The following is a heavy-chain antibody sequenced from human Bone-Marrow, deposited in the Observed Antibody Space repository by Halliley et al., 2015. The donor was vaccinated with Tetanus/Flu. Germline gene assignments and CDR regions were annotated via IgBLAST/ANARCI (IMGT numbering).Heavy chain of an antibody. CDR2: IYPGDSDT. CDR3: RPPSQGRVHTPPDPPANPASRGWGPLGPSDTAIYYCAALIAASHFTDY. Sequence: VQLVQSGAEVKKPGESLKISCKGSGYSFTTYWIGWVRQVPGKGPELMGIIYPGDSDTRYSPSFQGQVIISADTSVNTAYLQWRGSLFPGPPYPRNRPPSQGRVHTPPDPPANPASRGWGPLGPSDTAIYYCAALIAASHFTDYWGQGTLVTVSS. D-gene: IGHD1-1*01. CDR1: GYSFTTYW. V-gene: IGHV5-51*01. J-gene: IGHJ4*02.